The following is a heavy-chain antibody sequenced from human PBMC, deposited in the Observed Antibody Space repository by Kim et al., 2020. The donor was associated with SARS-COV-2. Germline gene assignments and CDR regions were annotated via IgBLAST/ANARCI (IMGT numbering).Heavy chain of an antibody. J-gene: IGHJ5*02. CDR1: GFTFDDYA. D-gene: IGHD2-15*01. CDR3: AKDNASSLDP. V-gene: IGHV3-9*01. Sequence: GGSLRLSCAASGFTFDDYAMHWVRQAPGKGLEWVSGISWNSGKIVYADSVKGRFTISRDNAKNSLYLQMNSLRAEDTALYYCAKDNASSLDPWGQGTLVTVSS. CDR2: ISWNSGKI.